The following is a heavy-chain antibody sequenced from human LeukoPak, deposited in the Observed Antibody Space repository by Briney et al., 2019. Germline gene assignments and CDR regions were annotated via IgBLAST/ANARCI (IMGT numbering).Heavy chain of an antibody. V-gene: IGHV4-34*01. CDR3: ARSSGWYGAGPRYYYMDV. J-gene: IGHJ6*03. CDR1: GGSFSGYY. Sequence: SETLSLTCAVYGGSFSGYYWSWIRQPPGKGLEWIGSIYHSGSTYYNPSLKSRVTISVDTSKNQFSLKLSSVTAADTAVYYCARSSGWYGAGPRYYYMDVWGKGTTVTVSS. CDR2: IYHSGST. D-gene: IGHD6-19*01.